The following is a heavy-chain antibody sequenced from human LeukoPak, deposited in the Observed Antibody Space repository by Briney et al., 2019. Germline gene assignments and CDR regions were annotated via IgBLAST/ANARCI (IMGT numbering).Heavy chain of an antibody. CDR3: AKDAYSSSWIYYYYYYMDV. D-gene: IGHD6-13*01. CDR2: FSGSGGST. Sequence: GGSLRLSCAASGFTFSSYAMSWVRQAPGKGLECISGFSGSGGSTYYADSVKGRFTISRDNSKNTLYLQMNSLRAEDTAVYYCAKDAYSSSWIYYYYYYMDVWGKGTTVTISS. V-gene: IGHV3-23*01. CDR1: GFTFSSYA. J-gene: IGHJ6*03.